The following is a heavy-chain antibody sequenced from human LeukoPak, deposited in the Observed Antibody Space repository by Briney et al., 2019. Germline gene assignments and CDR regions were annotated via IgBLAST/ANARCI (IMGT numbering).Heavy chain of an antibody. CDR3: AREMYSSGFFDY. D-gene: IGHD6-19*01. Sequence: PGGSLRLSCAASGFSFSTYAMSWVRQAPGRGLEWVSAISGSGGRTYYADSVKGRFTISRDNSKNTLYLQMNSLRAEETAVYYCAREMYSSGFFDYWGQGTLVTVSS. V-gene: IGHV3-23*01. J-gene: IGHJ4*02. CDR1: GFSFSTYA. CDR2: ISGSGGRT.